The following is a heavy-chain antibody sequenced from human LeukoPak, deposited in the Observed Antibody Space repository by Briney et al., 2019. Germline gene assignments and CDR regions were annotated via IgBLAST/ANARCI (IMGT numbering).Heavy chain of an antibody. CDR2: ISSSGSTI. CDR3: ASSIEYYYDSSGYQRDY. D-gene: IGHD3-22*01. CDR1: GFTFSSYE. V-gene: IGHV3-48*03. J-gene: IGHJ4*02. Sequence: AGGSLRLSCAASGFTFSSYEMNWVRQAPGKGLEWVSYISSSGSTIYYADSVKGRFTISRDNAKNSLYLQMNSLRAEDTAVYYCASSIEYYYDSSGYQRDYWGQGTLVTVSS.